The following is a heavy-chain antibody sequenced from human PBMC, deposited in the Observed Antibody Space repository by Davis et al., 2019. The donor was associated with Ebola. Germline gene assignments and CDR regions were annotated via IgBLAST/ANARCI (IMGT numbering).Heavy chain of an antibody. J-gene: IGHJ4*02. Sequence: MPSETLSLTCAVSGGSISSGGYSWSWIRQPPGKRLEWIGFVYSSGSTYYNPSLESRLTMSVDTSKNQFSLKLRSVTAADTAVYYCVRQRRDGYSDFDYWGLGTLVTVSS. CDR2: VYSSGST. V-gene: IGHV4-30-4*07. CDR3: VRQRRDGYSDFDY. D-gene: IGHD5-24*01. CDR1: GGSISSGGYS.